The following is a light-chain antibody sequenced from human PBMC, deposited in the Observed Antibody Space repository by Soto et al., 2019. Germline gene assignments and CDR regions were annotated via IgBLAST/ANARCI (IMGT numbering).Light chain of an antibody. Sequence: SYERAQPPSVSVAPEKTATITCGGNNIGNKRVHWYRQKPGQAPVLLISYDSDRPSGIPERFSGSNSENTATLTISRVEAGDEADYYCQVWDIMTDNYVFGSGTKLTVL. CDR2: YDS. CDR3: QVWDIMTDNYV. J-gene: IGLJ1*01. CDR1: NIGNKR. V-gene: IGLV3-21*04.